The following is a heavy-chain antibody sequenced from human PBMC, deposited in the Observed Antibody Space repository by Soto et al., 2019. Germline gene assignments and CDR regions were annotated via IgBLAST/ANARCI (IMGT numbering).Heavy chain of an antibody. CDR2: IYYSGST. CDR1: GGSISSSSYY. V-gene: IGHV4-39*01. CDR3: ASRRFSHNYYYYGMDV. D-gene: IGHD3-3*01. J-gene: IGHJ6*02. Sequence: SETLSLTCTVSGGSISSSSYYWGWIRQPPGKGLEWIGSIYYSGSTYYNPSLKSRVTISVDTSKNQFSLKLSSVTAADTAVYYCASRRFSHNYYYYGMDVWGQGTTVTVSS.